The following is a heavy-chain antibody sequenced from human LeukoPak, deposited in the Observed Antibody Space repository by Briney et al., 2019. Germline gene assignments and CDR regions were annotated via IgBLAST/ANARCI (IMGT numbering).Heavy chain of an antibody. CDR3: ARLLRSYYYYYGMDV. Sequence: GESLKISCKGSGYSFTSYWISWVRQMPGKGLEWMGRIDPSDSYTNYSPSFQGHVTISADKSISTAYLQWSGLKASDTAMYYCARLLRSYYYYYGMDVWGQGTTVTVSS. CDR1: GYSFTSYW. D-gene: IGHD3-16*01. V-gene: IGHV5-10-1*01. CDR2: IDPSDSYT. J-gene: IGHJ6*02.